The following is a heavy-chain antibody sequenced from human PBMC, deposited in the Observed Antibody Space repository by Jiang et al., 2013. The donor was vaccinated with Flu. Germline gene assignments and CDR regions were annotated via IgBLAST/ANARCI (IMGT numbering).Heavy chain of an antibody. Sequence: GLVKPSETLSLTCTVSGGSISSGSYYWSWIRQPPGKGLEWIGYIYYSGSTNYNPSLKSRVTISVDTSKNQFSLKLSSVTAADTAVYYCARGYDPNYYDSSGYIDYWGQGTLVTVSS. V-gene: IGHV4-61*01. CDR2: IYYSGST. J-gene: IGHJ4*02. CDR3: ARGYDPNYYDSSGYIDY. D-gene: IGHD3-22*01. CDR1: GGSISSGSYY.